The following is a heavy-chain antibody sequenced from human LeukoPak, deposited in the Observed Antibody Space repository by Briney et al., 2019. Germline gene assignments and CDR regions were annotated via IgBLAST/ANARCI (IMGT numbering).Heavy chain of an antibody. CDR3: ARDWGNWDFDY. V-gene: IGHV3-21*01. D-gene: IGHD1-1*01. CDR1: GFTFNYYS. CDR2: ISSGSNYI. J-gene: IGHJ4*02. Sequence: GGSLRLSCAASGFTFNYYSMNWVRQAPGKGLEWVASISSGSNYIHYADSVKGRSTISRDNAKSSLYLQINSLRVEDTAVYYCARDWGNWDFDYWGQGTLVSVSA.